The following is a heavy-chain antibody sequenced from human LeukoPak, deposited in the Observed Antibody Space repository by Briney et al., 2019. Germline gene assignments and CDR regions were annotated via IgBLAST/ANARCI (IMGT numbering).Heavy chain of an antibody. Sequence: GESLRLSCLVSGFTFSSYAMHWVRHAPGKGLEYVSSISREGGSTYYADSVKGRFTISRDNSKNTLYLQMSSLRAEDTALYYCVKDRWVDYWGQGTLVTVSS. CDR1: GFTFSSYA. CDR2: ISREGGST. V-gene: IGHV3-64D*09. D-gene: IGHD4-23*01. CDR3: VKDRWVDY. J-gene: IGHJ4*02.